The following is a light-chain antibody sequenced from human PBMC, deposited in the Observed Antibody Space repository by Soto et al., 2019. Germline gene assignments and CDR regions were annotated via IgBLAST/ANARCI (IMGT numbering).Light chain of an antibody. Sequence: DVKMNQSPSTLSASVGDRVTITCRASQSISSWLAWYQQKPGKAPKLLIYDASSLESGVPSRFSGSGSGTEFTLTISSLQPDDFATYYCQQYNSYSQTFGQRTK. CDR3: QQYNSYSQT. CDR2: DAS. J-gene: IGKJ1*01. V-gene: IGKV1-5*01. CDR1: QSISSW.